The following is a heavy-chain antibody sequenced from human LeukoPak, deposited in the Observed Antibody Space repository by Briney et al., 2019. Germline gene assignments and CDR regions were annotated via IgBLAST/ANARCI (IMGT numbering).Heavy chain of an antibody. V-gene: IGHV5-51*01. D-gene: IGHD3-9*01. CDR3: AKLGGYDILTGDAFDI. CDR1: GYSFTSYW. J-gene: IGHJ3*02. CDR2: IYPGDSDT. Sequence: GESLKISGKGSGYSFTSYWIVWVRQMPGKGLEWMGVIYPGDSDTRYSPSFQGQVTISADKSITTAYLQWSTLKASDTAMYYCAKLGGYDILTGDAFDIWGQGTMVTVSS.